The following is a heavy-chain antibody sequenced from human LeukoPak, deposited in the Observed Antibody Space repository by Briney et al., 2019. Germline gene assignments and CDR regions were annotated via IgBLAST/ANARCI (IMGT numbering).Heavy chain of an antibody. J-gene: IGHJ4*02. V-gene: IGHV3-21*01. D-gene: IGHD3-9*01. CDR3: ARDFSAGAGYKIDFDY. CDR1: GFTFSSYA. Sequence: GRSLRLSCAASGFTFSSYAMHWVRQAPGKGLEWVSSISSSSSYIYYADSVKGRFTISKDNAKNSLYLQMNSLRAEDTAVYYCARDFSAGAGYKIDFDYWGQGTLVTVSS. CDR2: ISSSSSYI.